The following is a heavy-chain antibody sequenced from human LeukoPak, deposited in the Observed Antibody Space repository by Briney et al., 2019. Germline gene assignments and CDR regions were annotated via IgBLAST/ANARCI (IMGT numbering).Heavy chain of an antibody. CDR3: ARGTYLWSYPYCSSTSCYSRMDV. CDR2: INWNGGST. Sequence: GGSLRLSCAASGFTFDDYGMSWVRQAPGKGLEWVSGINWNGGSTGYADSVKGRFTISRDNAKNSLYLQMNSLRAEDTALYYCARGTYLWSYPYCSSTSCYSRMDVWGKGTTVTVSS. J-gene: IGHJ6*03. V-gene: IGHV3-20*04. D-gene: IGHD2-2*02. CDR1: GFTFDDYG.